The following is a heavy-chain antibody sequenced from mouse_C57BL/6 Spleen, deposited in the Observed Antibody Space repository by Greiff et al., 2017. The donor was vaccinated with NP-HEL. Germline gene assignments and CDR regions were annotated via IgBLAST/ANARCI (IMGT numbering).Heavy chain of an antibody. Sequence: QVQLQQSGAELARPGASVKLSCKASGYTFTSYGISWVKQRTGQGLEWIGEIYPRSGNTYYNEKFKGKATLTADKSSSTAYMELRSLTSEDAAVYFCARSEHITTVVAGEWYFDVWGTGTTVTVSS. J-gene: IGHJ1*03. CDR3: ARSEHITTVVAGEWYFDV. CDR1: GYTFTSYG. D-gene: IGHD1-1*01. CDR2: IYPRSGNT. V-gene: IGHV1-81*01.